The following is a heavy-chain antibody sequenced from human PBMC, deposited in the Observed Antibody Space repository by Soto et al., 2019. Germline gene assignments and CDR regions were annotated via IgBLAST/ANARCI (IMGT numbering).Heavy chain of an antibody. J-gene: IGHJ4*02. D-gene: IGHD4-17*01. CDR3: ARATPVTTGGDY. CDR2: IYWDDDK. Sequence: QITLKESGPTLVKPTQTLTLTCTFSGFSLSTTGVGVGWIRQPPGKALEWLALIYWDDDKRYSPSLKSRLTITKDTSKNQVVLTMTNMDPIDTATYYCARATPVTTGGDYWGQGNLVTVSS. V-gene: IGHV2-5*02. CDR1: GFSLSTTGVG.